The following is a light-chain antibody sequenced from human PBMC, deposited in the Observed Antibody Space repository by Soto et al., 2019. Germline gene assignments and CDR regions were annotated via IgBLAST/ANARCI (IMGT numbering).Light chain of an antibody. J-gene: IGLJ3*02. CDR1: SSNIGSNA. CDR2: TNN. Sequence: QSVLTQPPSASGTPGQRVTISCSGSSSNIGSNAVNWYHQLPGTAPKLLIYTNNERPSGVPDRFSGSKSGTSASLDISGLQSEDEADYYCATWDDSLSGWVFGGGTKVTV. V-gene: IGLV1-44*01. CDR3: ATWDDSLSGWV.